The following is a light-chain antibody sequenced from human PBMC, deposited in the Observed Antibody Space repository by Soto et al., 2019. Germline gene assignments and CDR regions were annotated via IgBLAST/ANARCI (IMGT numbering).Light chain of an antibody. J-gene: IGKJ4*01. CDR1: QGIGSA. Sequence: AIHWTQSPSSLSASVGDRVTITCRASQGIGSALAWYQQKPGKAPKLLIYDASSLESGVPSRFSGSGSGTDFTLTISSLQPEDFATYYCQQFNVFGGGTKVDI. CDR2: DAS. CDR3: QQFNV. V-gene: IGKV1-13*02.